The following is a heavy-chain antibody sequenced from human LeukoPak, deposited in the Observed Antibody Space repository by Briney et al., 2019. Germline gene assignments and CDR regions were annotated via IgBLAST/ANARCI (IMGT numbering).Heavy chain of an antibody. J-gene: IGHJ4*02. CDR1: GYTFTSYG. CDR3: AREYCSGGSCYEYYFDY. V-gene: IGHV1-69*13. Sequence: ASVKVSCKASGYTFTSYGISWVRQAPGQGLEWMGGIIPIFGTANYAQKFQGRVTITADESTSTAYMELSSLRSEDTAVYYCAREYCSGGSCYEYYFDYWGQGTLVTVSS. D-gene: IGHD2-15*01. CDR2: IIPIFGTA.